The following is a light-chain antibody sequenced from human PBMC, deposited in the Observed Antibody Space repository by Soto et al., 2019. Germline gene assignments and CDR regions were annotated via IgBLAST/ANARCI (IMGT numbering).Light chain of an antibody. J-gene: IGKJ1*01. CDR3: RQSYNSPQT. CDR2: AAS. V-gene: IGKV1-39*01. Sequence: DIQMTQSPSSLSASVGDEVTITCRASQTIMTYLNWYQLKPGKPPRLLIYAASSLQSGVPSRFSGSGSGTDFTLTISSLQPEDVATYSWRQSYNSPQTFGRGTKVEIK. CDR1: QTIMTY.